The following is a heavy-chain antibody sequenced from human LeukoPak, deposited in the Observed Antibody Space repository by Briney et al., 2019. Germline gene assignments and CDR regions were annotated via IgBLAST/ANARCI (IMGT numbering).Heavy chain of an antibody. D-gene: IGHD1-7*01. J-gene: IGHJ4*02. CDR3: ARDRAGTTYDY. CDR2: ISAYNGNT. CDR1: GYTFPSYA. Sequence: GASVKVSCKASGYTFPSYAISWVRQAPGQGLEWMGWISAYNGNTNYAQKLQGRVTMTTDTSTSTAYMELRSLRSDDTAVYYCARDRAGTTYDYWGQGTLVTVSS. V-gene: IGHV1-18*01.